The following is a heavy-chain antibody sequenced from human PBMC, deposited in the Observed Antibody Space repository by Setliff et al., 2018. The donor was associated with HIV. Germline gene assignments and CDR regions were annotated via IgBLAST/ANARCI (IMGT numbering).Heavy chain of an antibody. V-gene: IGHV1-69*10. CDR1: GGTFTSYA. Sequence: SVKVSCQASGGTFTSYAIHWVRQAPGQGLEWMGGIIPIVGVTNYAQKFQVRVTITADKSTNTAYMDLHSLTSEDTAVYYCARNSDTAGYFLYWGQGTPVTVSS. J-gene: IGHJ1*01. D-gene: IGHD6-13*01. CDR2: IIPIVGVT. CDR3: ARNSDTAGYFLY.